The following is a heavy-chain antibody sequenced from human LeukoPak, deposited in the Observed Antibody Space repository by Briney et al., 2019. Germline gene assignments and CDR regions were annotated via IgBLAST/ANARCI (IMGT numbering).Heavy chain of an antibody. CDR1: GFTFSDSV. Sequence: GGSLRLSCVASGFTFSDSVMHWVRQASGKGLEWVGRIRSKPNTYATAYAASVKGRFTISRDDSKNTAFLQMNSLKTEDTAVYYCTSTWEDDYGDYYFDHWGQGTLVTVSS. V-gene: IGHV3-73*01. CDR3: TSTWEDDYGDYYFDH. J-gene: IGHJ4*02. CDR2: IRSKPNTYAT. D-gene: IGHD4-17*01.